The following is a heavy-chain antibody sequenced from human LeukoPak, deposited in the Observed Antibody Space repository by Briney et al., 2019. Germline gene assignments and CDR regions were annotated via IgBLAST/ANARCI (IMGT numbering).Heavy chain of an antibody. J-gene: IGHJ4*02. V-gene: IGHV4-30-2*01. CDR3: AREYVMDYGDQNPGGY. D-gene: IGHD4-17*01. CDR2: IYHSGST. CDR1: GGSISSGGYY. Sequence: SETLSLTCTVSGGSISSGGYYWSWIRQPPGKGLEWIGYIYHSGSTYYNPSLKSRVTISVDRSKNQFSLKLSSVTAADTAVYYCAREYVMDYGDQNPGGYWGQGTLVTVSS.